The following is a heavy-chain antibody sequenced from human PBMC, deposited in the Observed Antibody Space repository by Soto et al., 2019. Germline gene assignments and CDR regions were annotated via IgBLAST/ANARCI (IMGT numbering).Heavy chain of an antibody. Sequence: PSETLSLTCSVSGGSISSGDYYWGWIRQPPGKGLEWIGYIYYSGSTYYNPSLKSRVTISVDTSKNQFSLKLSSVTAADTAVYFCAREVIVVVPAATNAFDIWGQGTMVTVSS. CDR2: IYYSGST. J-gene: IGHJ3*02. CDR3: AREVIVVVPAATNAFDI. V-gene: IGHV4-30-4*01. CDR1: GGSISSGDYY. D-gene: IGHD2-2*01.